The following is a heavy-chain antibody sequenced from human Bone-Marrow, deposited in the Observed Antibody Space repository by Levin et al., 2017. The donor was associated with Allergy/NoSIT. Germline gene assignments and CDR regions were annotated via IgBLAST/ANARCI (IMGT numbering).Heavy chain of an antibody. V-gene: IGHV3-23*01. J-gene: IGHJ4*02. CDR1: GFTFSSYV. Sequence: LSLTCAASGFTFSSYVMNWVRQAPGKGLDWVSAISGSGDITYYADSVKGRFTISRDSSKNTLYLQMNSLRAEDTAVYYCAKSRGSTSSAAHFWGQGTLVTVSS. CDR3: AKSRGSTSSAAHF. D-gene: IGHD2-2*01. CDR2: ISGSGDIT.